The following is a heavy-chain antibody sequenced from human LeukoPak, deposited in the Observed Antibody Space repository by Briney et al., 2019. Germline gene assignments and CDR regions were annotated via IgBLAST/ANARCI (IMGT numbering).Heavy chain of an antibody. J-gene: IGHJ4*02. CDR2: ISGSGGST. D-gene: IGHD2-2*02. Sequence: PGGSLRLSCAASGFTFSSYAMSWVRQAPGKGLEWVSAISGSGGSTYYADSVKGRFTISRDNSKNTLYLQMNSLRAEDTAVYYCAKGGPLGYCTSTSCYTVFHWGQGTLVIVSS. V-gene: IGHV3-23*01. CDR3: AKGGPLGYCTSTSCYTVFH. CDR1: GFTFSSYA.